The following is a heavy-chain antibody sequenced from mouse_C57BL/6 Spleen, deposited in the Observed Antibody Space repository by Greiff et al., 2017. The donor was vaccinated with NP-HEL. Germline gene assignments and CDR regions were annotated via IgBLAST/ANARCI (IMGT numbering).Heavy chain of an antibody. D-gene: IGHD1-1*01. V-gene: IGHV1-64*01. J-gene: IGHJ3*01. CDR3: ARSWGSSYPFAY. Sequence: QVQLQQSGAELVKPGASVKLSCKASGYTFTSYWMHWVKQRPGQGLEWIGMIHPNSGSTNYNEKFKSKATLTVDKSSSTAYMQLSSLTSEDSAVYYCARSWGSSYPFAYWGQGTLVTVSA. CDR2: IHPNSGST. CDR1: GYTFTSYW.